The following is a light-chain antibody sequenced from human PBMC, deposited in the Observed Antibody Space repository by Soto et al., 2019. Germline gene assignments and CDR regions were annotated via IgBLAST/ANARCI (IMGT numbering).Light chain of an antibody. CDR2: GAS. Sequence: ELVLTKCPGTRTLSPGRRCRRCCRASQSVSNNYVAWYQQNPGHPPRLLIYGASNGATSIPDRSSGGGSGTDFTLTSSMQEAEFAAEYYCQQNSRSGTFGQGTKVDIK. CDR3: QQNSRSGT. V-gene: IGKV3-20*01. J-gene: IGKJ1*01. CDR1: QSVSNNY.